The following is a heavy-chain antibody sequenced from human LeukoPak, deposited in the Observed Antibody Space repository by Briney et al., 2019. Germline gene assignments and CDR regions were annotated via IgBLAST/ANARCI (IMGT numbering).Heavy chain of an antibody. V-gene: IGHV1-2*02. CDR1: GYTFTGYY. CDR3: ARTRAYSSTWFFPPFDP. Sequence: GASVKVSCNASGYTFTGYYMNWVRQAPGQGLEWMGWINPNSGRTNYAHNFQGRVTLTRDPSISTAYMELTGLTSNDTGVYYCARTRAYSSTWFFPPFDPWGQGTLVTVSS. J-gene: IGHJ5*02. CDR2: INPNSGRT. D-gene: IGHD6-13*01.